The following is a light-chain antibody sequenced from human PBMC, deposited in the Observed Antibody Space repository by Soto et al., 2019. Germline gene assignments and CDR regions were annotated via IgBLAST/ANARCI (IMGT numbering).Light chain of an antibody. J-gene: IGKJ4*01. CDR1: QSVSSNY. Sequence: EIVLTQSPGTLSLSPGGRATLSCRASQSVSSNYLAWYQQRPGQAPRLLIYGASSRATGIPDRFSGSGSGTDFTLTISRLEPEDFAVYYCQQYGTSPLTCGGGTKVEIK. CDR3: QQYGTSPLT. CDR2: GAS. V-gene: IGKV3-20*01.